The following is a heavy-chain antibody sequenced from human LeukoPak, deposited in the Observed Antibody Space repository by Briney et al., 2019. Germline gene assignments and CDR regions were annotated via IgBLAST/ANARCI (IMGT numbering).Heavy chain of an antibody. V-gene: IGHV3-21*01. CDR3: ARGGYYGSGSYSI. Sequence: GGSLRLSCAASGFTFSSYSMNWVRQAPGKGLEWVSSISSSSSYIYYADSVKGRFTISRDNAKNSLYLQMNSLRAEDSAVYYCARGGYYGSGSYSIWGQGTMVTVSS. CDR2: ISSSSSYI. J-gene: IGHJ3*02. D-gene: IGHD3-10*01. CDR1: GFTFSSYS.